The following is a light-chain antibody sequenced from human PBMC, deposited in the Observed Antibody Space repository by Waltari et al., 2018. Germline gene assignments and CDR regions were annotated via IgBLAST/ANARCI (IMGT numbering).Light chain of an antibody. CDR2: EVN. CDR1: SNDVGGFDY. CDR3: RSYGGSSTLV. V-gene: IGLV2-8*01. Sequence: QSALTQPPSASGSPGQSVTISCTGSSNDVGGFDYVSWYQQQPGKAPKLIIHEVNKRPAGVPDRFSGSKAGNSAYLTVAGLQADDEGDYHCRSYGGSSTLVFGGGTKLTVL. J-gene: IGLJ2*01.